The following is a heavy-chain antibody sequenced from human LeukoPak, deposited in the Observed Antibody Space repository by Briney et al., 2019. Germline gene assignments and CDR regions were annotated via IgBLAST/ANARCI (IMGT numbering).Heavy chain of an antibody. V-gene: IGHV4-34*01. CDR1: GGSFSGHY. D-gene: IGHD2-2*01. CDR2: STHTGST. J-gene: IGHJ4*02. Sequence: SETLSLTCAVYGGSFSGHYWTWIRQAPGKGLEWIGESTHTGSTNYNPSLKSRVTISVDTSKNQFSLKLTSVSAADTAVYHCARGRTGSAALDFWGPGTLVTVSS. CDR3: ARGRTGSAALDF.